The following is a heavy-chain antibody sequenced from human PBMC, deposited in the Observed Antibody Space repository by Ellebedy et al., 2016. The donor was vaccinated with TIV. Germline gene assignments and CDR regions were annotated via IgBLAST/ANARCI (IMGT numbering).Heavy chain of an antibody. CDR1: GFDFSNYY. J-gene: IGHJ5*02. CDR2: ISSGGTHR. V-gene: IGHV3-11*06. CDR3: ARVVGDGYRGWFDP. Sequence: PGGSLRLSCAASGFDFSNYYMTWIRQAPGRGLEWVSYISSGGTHRDYADSVKGRFTISRDNAKDSLYLQMSSLRGEDTAVYYCARVVGDGYRGWFDPWGQGTLVTVSS. D-gene: IGHD5-24*01.